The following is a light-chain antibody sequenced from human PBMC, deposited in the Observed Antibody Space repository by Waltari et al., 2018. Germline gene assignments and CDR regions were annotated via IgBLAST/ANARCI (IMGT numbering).Light chain of an antibody. CDR1: QNIYTN. CDR3: QQYYGWPLT. V-gene: IGKV3D-15*01. Sequence: ETVMTQSPATLSVSPGERVTLSCRASQNIYTNLAWYQQKPGQAPRVLVYGASTRASGIPVRFSGSGSGTEFTLTISSLQSEDCAVYFCQQYYGWPLTFGGRSKVEVK. CDR2: GAS. J-gene: IGKJ4*01.